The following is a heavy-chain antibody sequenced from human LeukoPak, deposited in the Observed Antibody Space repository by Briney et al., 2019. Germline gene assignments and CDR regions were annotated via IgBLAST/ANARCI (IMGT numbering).Heavy chain of an antibody. Sequence: AASVKVSCKASGYTFTNYYIHWVRQAPGQGLEWMGIINPGGRSTSYAQKFQGRVTMTRDTSTSTVYMELSSLRAEDTAVYYCAKDRCSNGVGCYYYYMDVWGKGTTVTISS. V-gene: IGHV1-46*01. CDR3: AKDRCSNGVGCYYYYMDV. CDR2: INPGGRST. J-gene: IGHJ6*03. D-gene: IGHD2-8*01. CDR1: GYTFTNYY.